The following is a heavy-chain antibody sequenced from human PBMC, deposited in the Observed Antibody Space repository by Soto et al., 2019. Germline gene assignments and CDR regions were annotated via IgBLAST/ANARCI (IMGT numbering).Heavy chain of an antibody. V-gene: IGHV3-33*01. CDR3: ARDLGYGMDV. D-gene: IGHD1-26*01. Sequence: GWSLRLSCASSVFTFIGYGMHWVRQAPGKGLEWVAVIWYDGSNKYYADSVKGRFTISRDNSKNTLYLQMNSLRAEDTAVYYCARDLGYGMDVWGQGTTVTVSS. CDR2: IWYDGSNK. CDR1: VFTFIGYG. J-gene: IGHJ6*02.